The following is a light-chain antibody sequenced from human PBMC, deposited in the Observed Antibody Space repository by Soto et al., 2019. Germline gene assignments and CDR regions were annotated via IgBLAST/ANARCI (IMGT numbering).Light chain of an antibody. CDR1: QSITGN. V-gene: IGKV3-15*01. J-gene: IGKJ4*01. CDR3: QQYNNWPLT. Sequence: EIVMTQSPATLSVSPGERATLSCRASQSITGNLTWYQQKPGQAPRLLIYDASTRATGIPARLSGSGSGTEFTLTISSLQSEDFAVYYCQQYNNWPLTFGGGTKVEIK. CDR2: DAS.